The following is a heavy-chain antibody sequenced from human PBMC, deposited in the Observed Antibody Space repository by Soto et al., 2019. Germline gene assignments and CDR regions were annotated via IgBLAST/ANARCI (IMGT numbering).Heavy chain of an antibody. J-gene: IGHJ5*02. D-gene: IGHD3-22*01. CDR1: GFTFSSYA. Sequence: HPGGSLRLSCAASGFTFSSYAMHWVRQAPGKGLEWVAVISYDGSNKYYADSVKGRFTISRDNSKNTLYLQMNSLRAEDTAVYYCAREYYYDSSGIGWFDPWGQGTLVTVSS. V-gene: IGHV3-30-3*01. CDR2: ISYDGSNK. CDR3: AREYYYDSSGIGWFDP.